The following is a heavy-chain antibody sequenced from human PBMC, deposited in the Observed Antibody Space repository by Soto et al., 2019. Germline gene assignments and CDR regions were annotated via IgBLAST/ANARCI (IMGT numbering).Heavy chain of an antibody. V-gene: IGHV1-3*01. CDR3: ARDYYDSSGYYPRFDY. CDR1: GYTFTSYA. CDR2: INAGNGNT. J-gene: IGHJ4*02. Sequence: ASVKVSCKASGYTFTSYAMHWVRQAPGQRLEWMGWINAGNGNTKYSQKLQGRVTITRDTSASTAYMELSSLRAEDTAAYYCARDYYDSSGYYPRFDYWGQGTLVTVSS. D-gene: IGHD3-22*01.